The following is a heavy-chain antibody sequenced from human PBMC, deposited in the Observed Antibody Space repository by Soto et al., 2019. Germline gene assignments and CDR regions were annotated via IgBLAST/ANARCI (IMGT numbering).Heavy chain of an antibody. D-gene: IGHD3-22*01. J-gene: IGHJ5*02. CDR2: IYYTGST. V-gene: IGHV4-61*01. Sequence: ETLSLTCTVSGGSVSSGSYYWSWIRQPPGKGLEWIGYIYYTGSTNYNPSLKSRVTISVDTSKNQFSLKLSSVTAADTAVYYCARGEIVVNWFDPWGQGTLVTVSS. CDR3: ARGEIVVNWFDP. CDR1: GGSVSSGSYY.